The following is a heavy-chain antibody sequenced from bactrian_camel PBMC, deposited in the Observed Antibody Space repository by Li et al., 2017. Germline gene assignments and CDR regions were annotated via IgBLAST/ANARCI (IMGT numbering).Heavy chain of an antibody. CDR1: GGTYSHYRAYC. CDR3: ARPVLDSSWFVFGY. CDR2: IDIRGRQ. J-gene: IGHJ6*01. V-gene: IGHV3S57*01. Sequence: QVQLVESGGGSVQAGGSLRVSCAASGGTYSHYRAYCMAWFRQAPGNERAGVAAIDIRGRQTYTDSVKGRFTISKDDAKNTLYLQMNRLKPEDTALYYCARPVLDSSWFVFGYWGQGTQVTVS. D-gene: IGHD6*01.